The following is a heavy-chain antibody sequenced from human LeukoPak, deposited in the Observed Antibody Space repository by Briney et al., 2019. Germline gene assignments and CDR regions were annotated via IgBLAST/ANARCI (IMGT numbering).Heavy chain of an antibody. Sequence: GGSLRLSCAASGFTFSSYAMRWVRQAPGKGLEWVSAISGSGGSAYYADSVKGRFTISRDNSKNTLYLQMNSLRAEDTAVYYCAKDHYYDSSGYYYAPDYWGQGTLVTVSS. V-gene: IGHV3-23*01. D-gene: IGHD3-22*01. CDR3: AKDHYYDSSGYYYAPDY. CDR1: GFTFSSYA. J-gene: IGHJ4*02. CDR2: ISGSGGSA.